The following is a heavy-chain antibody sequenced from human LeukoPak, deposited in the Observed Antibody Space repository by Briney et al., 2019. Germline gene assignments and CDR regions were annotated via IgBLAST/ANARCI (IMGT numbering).Heavy chain of an antibody. CDR3: ARDPYYDYVWGSYRSYFDY. CDR2: ISAYNGNT. CDR1: GYTFTSYG. Sequence: ASVKVSCTASGYTFTSYGISWVRQAPGQGLEWMGWISAYNGNTNYAQKLQGRVTMTTDTSTSTAYMELRSLRSDDTAVYYCARDPYYDYVWGSYRSYFDYWGQGTLVTVSS. V-gene: IGHV1-18*01. J-gene: IGHJ4*02. D-gene: IGHD3-16*02.